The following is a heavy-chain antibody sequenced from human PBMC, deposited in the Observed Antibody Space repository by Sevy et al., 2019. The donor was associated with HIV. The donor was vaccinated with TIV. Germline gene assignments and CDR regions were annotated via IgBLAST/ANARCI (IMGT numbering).Heavy chain of an antibody. Sequence: ASVKVSCKVSGYTLTKLSMHWVRQAPGKGLEWMGSFDPEDGERIYEQNFQGRVTMSEDTSTDTAYMDLSSLRSDDTAVYFCAATREYYYGNSGYFDYWGQGTLVTVSS. CDR2: FDPEDGER. D-gene: IGHD3-22*01. CDR1: GYTLTKLS. V-gene: IGHV1-24*01. J-gene: IGHJ4*02. CDR3: AATREYYYGNSGYFDY.